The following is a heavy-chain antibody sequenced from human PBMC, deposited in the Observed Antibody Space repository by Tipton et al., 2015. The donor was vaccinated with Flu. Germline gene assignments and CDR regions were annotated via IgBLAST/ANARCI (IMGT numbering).Heavy chain of an antibody. D-gene: IGHD5-18*01. V-gene: IGHV3-30*18. Sequence: QLVQSGGGVVQPGRSLRLSCAVSGFTFSSFGMFWVRQAPGKGLEWVATVSDDGRDEYYADSVKGRFTISRDKSRNTVYLQMNSLRVEDTAVYFCAKETWTQLWLLDYWGQGTLVTVSS. CDR3: AKETWTQLWLLDY. CDR1: GFTFSSFG. CDR2: VSDDGRDE. J-gene: IGHJ4*02.